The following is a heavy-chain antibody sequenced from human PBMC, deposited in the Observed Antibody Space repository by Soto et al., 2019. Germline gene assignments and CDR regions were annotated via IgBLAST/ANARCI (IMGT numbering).Heavy chain of an antibody. J-gene: IGHJ6*02. V-gene: IGHV1-24*01. Sequence: SVKVSCKVSGYTLTELSMHWVRQAPGKGLEWMGGFDPEDGETIYAQKFQGRVTITRDTSASTAYMELSSLRSEDTAVYYCASQLWFGELLYDYYYYYGMDVWGQGTTVTVSS. CDR3: ASQLWFGELLYDYYYYYGMDV. D-gene: IGHD3-10*01. CDR2: FDPEDGET. CDR1: GYTLTELS.